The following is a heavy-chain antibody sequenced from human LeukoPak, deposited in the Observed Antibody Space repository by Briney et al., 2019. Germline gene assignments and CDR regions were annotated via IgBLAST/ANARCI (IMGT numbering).Heavy chain of an antibody. V-gene: IGHV3-7*01. CDR2: IKQDGSEK. J-gene: IGHJ4*02. Sequence: GGSLRLSCAASGFTFSSYWMSWVRQAPGKGLEWVANIKQDGSEKYYVDSVKGRFTISRDNAKNSLYLQMNSLRAEDTAVYYCARDELDDYVWGSYRYNDYWGQGTLVTVSS. CDR1: GFTFSSYW. CDR3: ARDELDDYVWGSYRYNDY. D-gene: IGHD3-16*02.